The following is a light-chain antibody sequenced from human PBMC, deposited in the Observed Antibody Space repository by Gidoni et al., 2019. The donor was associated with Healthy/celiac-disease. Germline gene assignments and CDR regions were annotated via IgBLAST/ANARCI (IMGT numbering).Light chain of an antibody. Sequence: QSVLTQPPSASGTPGQRVTISCSGSRSNIGRNTVNWYQQLPGTAPKLLLYSNNQRPSVVPDRFSGSKSGTSASLAISGLQSEDEADYYCAAWDDSLNGWVVFGGGTKLTVL. V-gene: IGLV1-44*01. J-gene: IGLJ2*01. CDR1: RSNIGRNT. CDR3: AAWDDSLNGWVV. CDR2: SNN.